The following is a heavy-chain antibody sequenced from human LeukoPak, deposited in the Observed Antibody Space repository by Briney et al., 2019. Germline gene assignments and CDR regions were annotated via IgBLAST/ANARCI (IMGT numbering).Heavy chain of an antibody. D-gene: IGHD3-10*02. CDR1: GGTFSSYA. CDR2: IIPILGIA. V-gene: IGHV1-69*04. Sequence: SVKVSCKASGGTFSSYAISWVRQAPGQGLEWMGRIIPILGIANYAQKFRGRVTITADKSTSTAYMELSSLRSEDTAVYYCARGGMVGELLSNYFDYWGQGTLVTVSS. CDR3: ARGGMVGELLSNYFDY. J-gene: IGHJ4*02.